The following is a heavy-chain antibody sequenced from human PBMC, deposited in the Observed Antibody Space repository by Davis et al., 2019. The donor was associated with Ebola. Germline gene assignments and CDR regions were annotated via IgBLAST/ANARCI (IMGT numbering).Heavy chain of an antibody. CDR1: GYTFTNYY. V-gene: IGHV1-46*01. Sequence: AASVKVSCKTSGYTFTNYYMHWVRQAPGQGLEWMGIINPSGGSTSYAQKFQGRVTMTRNTSTSTVYMELSSLRSEDTAVYYCARAGYGSPSLLDYWGQGTLVTVSS. CDR2: INPSGGST. D-gene: IGHD3-10*01. J-gene: IGHJ4*02. CDR3: ARAGYGSPSLLDY.